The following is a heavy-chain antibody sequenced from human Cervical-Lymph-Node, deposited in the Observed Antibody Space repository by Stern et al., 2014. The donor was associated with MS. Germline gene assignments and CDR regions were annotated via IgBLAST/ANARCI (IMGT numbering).Heavy chain of an antibody. J-gene: IGHJ4*02. V-gene: IGHV7-4-1*02. CDR2: INTNTGNP. D-gene: IGHD2-21*01. CDR1: GYSFTSYA. Sequence: QDQLVQSGSELKKPGAAVKVSCKASGYSFTSYAMNWVRQAPGQGLEWMGWINTNTGNPTYTQGFTGRFVFSLDTSVNTAYLQITSLKAEDTAVYYCARDGGSAYCADDCFDYWGQGTLVTVSS. CDR3: ARDGGSAYCADDCFDY.